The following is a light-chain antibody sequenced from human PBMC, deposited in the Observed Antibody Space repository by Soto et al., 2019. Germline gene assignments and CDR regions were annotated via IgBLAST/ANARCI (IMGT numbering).Light chain of an antibody. J-gene: IGKJ1*01. CDR1: QSSSSW. V-gene: IGKV1-5*01. CDR2: DAS. Sequence: DIQMTQSPSTLSASVGDRGTITCRASQSSSSWLAWYHQKPGKSPKLLIYDASSLESGVPSRFSGSGSGTEFTLTISSLQTDDFATYYCQQYNSYAWTFGQGTKVEIK. CDR3: QQYNSYAWT.